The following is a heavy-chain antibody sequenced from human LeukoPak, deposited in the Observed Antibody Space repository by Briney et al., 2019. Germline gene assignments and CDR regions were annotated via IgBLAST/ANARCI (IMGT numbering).Heavy chain of an antibody. Sequence: SETLSLTCTVSGASISSFFWSWIRQPPGKGLEWIGYMDYSGGANYNPSFKGRVTISVDTSKNQFSLKLSSVTAADTAVYYCARSNYVWGSYRPRQSDAFDIWGQGTMVTVSS. CDR1: GASISSFF. J-gene: IGHJ3*02. CDR3: ARSNYVWGSYRPRQSDAFDI. V-gene: IGHV4-59*12. CDR2: MDYSGGA. D-gene: IGHD3-16*02.